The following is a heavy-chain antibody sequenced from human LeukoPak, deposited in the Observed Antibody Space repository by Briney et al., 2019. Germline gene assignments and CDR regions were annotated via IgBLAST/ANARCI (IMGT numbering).Heavy chain of an antibody. V-gene: IGHV3-7*03. Sequence: GGSLRLSCAASGFVFTNYWMSWIRQAPGKGLEWVANINQDGSEKHYVDSVKGRFTISRDNAKSSLYLQMISLRAEDTALYYCARTRDWYYFDYWGQGTLVTVSS. J-gene: IGHJ4*02. CDR3: ARTRDWYYFDY. CDR1: GFVFTNYW. CDR2: INQDGSEK. D-gene: IGHD3/OR15-3a*01.